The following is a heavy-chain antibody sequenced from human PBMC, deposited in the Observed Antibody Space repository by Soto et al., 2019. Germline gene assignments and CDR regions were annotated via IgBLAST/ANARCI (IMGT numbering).Heavy chain of an antibody. CDR1: GGSISSGGYY. Sequence: QVQLQESGPGLVKPSQTLSLTCTVSGGSISSGGYYWSWIRQHPGKGLEWIGYSYYSGSTYYNPSLKSRVTLSVDTSKNQFCLKLSSVTAADTAVYYCAASCVGCGGFNYYGMDVWGQGTTVTVSS. CDR3: AASCVGCGGFNYYGMDV. J-gene: IGHJ6*02. D-gene: IGHD2-21*01. V-gene: IGHV4-31*03. CDR2: SYYSGST.